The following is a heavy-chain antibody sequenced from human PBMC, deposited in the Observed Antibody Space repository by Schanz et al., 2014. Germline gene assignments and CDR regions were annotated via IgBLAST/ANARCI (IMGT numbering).Heavy chain of an antibody. Sequence: EVQLVESGGGLVQPGGSLRLSCAASGFTVNNNYMSWVRQAPGKGLEWVSTIYRNDNTYYADSVKGRFTISRDNSKNTLYLQMNSLRAEDTAVYYCARDFWQITNKKNYYFGMDVWGQGTTVTVSS. CDR3: ARDFWQITNKKNYYFGMDV. CDR2: IYRNDNT. J-gene: IGHJ6*02. D-gene: IGHD3-10*01. CDR1: GFTVNNNY. V-gene: IGHV3-66*01.